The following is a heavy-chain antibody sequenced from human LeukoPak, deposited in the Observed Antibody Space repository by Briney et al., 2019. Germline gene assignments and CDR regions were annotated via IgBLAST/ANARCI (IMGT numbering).Heavy chain of an antibody. CDR1: GFTFSSHS. D-gene: IGHD5-12*01. CDR3: ARAESIVATIDY. Sequence: GGSLRLSCAASGFTFSSHSMNWVRQAPGKGLEWVSSISSSSSYIYYADSVKGRCTISRDNAKNSLYLQMNSLRAEDTAVYYCARAESIVATIDYWGQGTLVTVSS. V-gene: IGHV3-21*01. CDR2: ISSSSSYI. J-gene: IGHJ4*02.